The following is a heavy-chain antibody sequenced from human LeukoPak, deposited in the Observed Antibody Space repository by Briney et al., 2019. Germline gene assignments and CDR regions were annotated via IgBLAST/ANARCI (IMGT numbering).Heavy chain of an antibody. CDR1: GGSISSSSYY. CDR2: IYYSGST. J-gene: IGHJ4*02. Sequence: SETLSLTCTVSGGSISSSSYYWGWIRQPPGKGLEWIGSIYYSGSTYYNPSLKSRVTISVDTSKNQFSLKLSSVTAADTAVYYCARLGVKYSSSWYYDYWGQGTLVTVSS. D-gene: IGHD6-13*01. CDR3: ARLGVKYSSSWYYDY. V-gene: IGHV4-39*07.